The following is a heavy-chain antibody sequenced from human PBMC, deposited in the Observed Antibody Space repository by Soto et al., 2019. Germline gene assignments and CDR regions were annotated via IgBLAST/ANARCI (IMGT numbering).Heavy chain of an antibody. D-gene: IGHD3-9*01. Sequence: KTSETLSLTCSVSGDSISSDYWTWIRQTPGKGLEWIGCISSSGSTDYNPSLKSRLTMSIVTSKNQFSLKVNSVTAADTAVYYCARARTGWYFDLWGQGRLVTVSS. CDR2: ISSSGST. CDR3: ARARTGWYFDL. CDR1: GDSISSDY. V-gene: IGHV4-59*01. J-gene: IGHJ4*02.